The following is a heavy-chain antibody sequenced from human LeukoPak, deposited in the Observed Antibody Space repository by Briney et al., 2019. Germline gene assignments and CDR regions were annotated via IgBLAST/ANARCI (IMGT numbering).Heavy chain of an antibody. Sequence: ASVKVSCKASGYTFAAYYMYWVRQAPGQGLEWMGWIGPNSGGTNYTQKFQGRVTMTRDTSINTAYMELSRLTSDDTAVYFCATWGLHFDIWGQGTMVTVAS. V-gene: IGHV1-2*02. D-gene: IGHD3-16*01. J-gene: IGHJ3*02. CDR2: IGPNSGGT. CDR3: ATWGLHFDI. CDR1: GYTFAAYY.